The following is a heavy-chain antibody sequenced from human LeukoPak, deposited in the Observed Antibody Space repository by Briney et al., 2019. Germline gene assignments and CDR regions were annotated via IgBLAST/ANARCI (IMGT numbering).Heavy chain of an antibody. Sequence: ASVKVSCKASGYTFTDNHMYWIRQAPGQGPECMGWINPNSGGTNYAQKFQGRITMTRDTSISTAYMELSRLTSDDTAIYFCARELGRYALDIWGQGTMVTVSP. J-gene: IGHJ3*02. CDR1: GYTFTDNH. CDR2: INPNSGGT. CDR3: ARELGRYALDI. V-gene: IGHV1-2*02. D-gene: IGHD7-27*01.